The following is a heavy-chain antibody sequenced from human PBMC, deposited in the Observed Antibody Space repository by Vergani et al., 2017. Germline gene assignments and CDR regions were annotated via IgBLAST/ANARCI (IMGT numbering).Heavy chain of an antibody. CDR2: ISSSSSYI. CDR1: GFTFSSYS. D-gene: IGHD2-2*01. Sequence: EVQLVESGGGLVKPGGSLRLSCAASGFTFSSYSMNWVRQAPGKGLEWVSSISSSSSYIYYADSVKGRFTISRDNAKNSLYLQMNSLRAEDTAVYYCARCPRYQLLSVWFDPWGQGTLVTVSS. J-gene: IGHJ5*02. V-gene: IGHV3-21*01. CDR3: ARCPRYQLLSVWFDP.